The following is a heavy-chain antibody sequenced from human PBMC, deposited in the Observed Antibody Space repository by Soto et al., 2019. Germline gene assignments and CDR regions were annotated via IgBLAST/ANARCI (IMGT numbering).Heavy chain of an antibody. V-gene: IGHV1-18*04. D-gene: IGHD3-10*01. J-gene: IGHJ4*02. CDR3: ARDWGFGANAPAD. CDR2: ISASNGNT. CDR1: GYTFTSYG. Sequence: ASVKVSCKASGYTFTSYGISWVRQAPGEGLEWMGWISASNGNTNYAQKLQGRVTMTTDTYTSTAYIELRSLRSDDTALYYCARDWGFGANAPADWAQGTMVTVAS.